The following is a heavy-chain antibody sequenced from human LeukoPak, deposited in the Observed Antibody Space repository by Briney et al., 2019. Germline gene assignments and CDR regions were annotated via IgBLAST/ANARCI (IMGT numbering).Heavy chain of an antibody. CDR1: GGSISSYY. CDR2: IYYSGST. Sequence: PSETLSLTCTVSGGSISSYYWSWIRQPPGKGLEWIGYIYYSGSTNYNPSLKSRVTISVDTSKNQFSPKLSSVTAADTAVYYCARRGSGSYYGWEYYFDYWGQGTLVTVSS. J-gene: IGHJ4*02. V-gene: IGHV4-59*08. D-gene: IGHD1-26*01. CDR3: ARRGSGSYYGWEYYFDY.